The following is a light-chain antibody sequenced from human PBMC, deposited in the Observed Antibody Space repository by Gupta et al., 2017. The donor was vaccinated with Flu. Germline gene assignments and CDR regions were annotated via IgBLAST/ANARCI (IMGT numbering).Light chain of an antibody. CDR1: SSNIGSST. Sequence: QSVLTQPPSASGTPGQMVTISCSGSSSNIGSSTICWYRQLPGTVPKRLVDSNDQRPSGVPDRFSCYKSGNYASPRTSGLQSEDEAEYYCAASDDSLNGPVLGGGTKLTV. V-gene: IGLV1-44*01. CDR2: SND. J-gene: IGLJ2*01. CDR3: AASDDSLNGPV.